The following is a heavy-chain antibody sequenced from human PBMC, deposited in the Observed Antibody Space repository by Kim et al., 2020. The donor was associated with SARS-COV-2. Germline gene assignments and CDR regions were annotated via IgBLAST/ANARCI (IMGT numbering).Heavy chain of an antibody. CDR2: ISSRGGRT. J-gene: IGHJ4*02. D-gene: IGHD4-17*01. CDR3: AKNLDDYGHVFDY. Sequence: GGSLRLSCAASGFTFGSYDMSWVRQAPGKGLEWVSSISSRGGRTYYPDSVKGRFTISRDNSKNTLYLQMNSLRGEDTAVYHCAKNLDDYGHVFDYWGQGTLVTVSS. CDR1: GFTFGSYD. V-gene: IGHV3-23*01.